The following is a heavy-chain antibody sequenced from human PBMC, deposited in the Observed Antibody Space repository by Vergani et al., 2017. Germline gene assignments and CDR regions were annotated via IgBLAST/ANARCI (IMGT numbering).Heavy chain of an antibody. V-gene: IGHV4-31*03. D-gene: IGHD2-21*01. Sequence: QVQLQESGPGLVKPSQTLSLTCTVSGGSISSGGYYWSWIRQHPGKGLEWIGYIYYSGSTYYNPSLKSRVTISVDTSKNQFSLKLSSVTAADTAVYYCATRGWGPCGGDCYRHVYYFDYWGQGTLVTVSS. CDR2: IYYSGST. J-gene: IGHJ4*02. CDR3: ATRGWGPCGGDCYRHVYYFDY. CDR1: GGSISSGGYY.